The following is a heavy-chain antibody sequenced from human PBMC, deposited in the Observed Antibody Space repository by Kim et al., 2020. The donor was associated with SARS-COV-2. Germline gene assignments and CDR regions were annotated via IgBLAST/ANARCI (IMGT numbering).Heavy chain of an antibody. CDR3: ARDSYHCTFSTCYYSYYVYCMDV. D-gene: IGHD2-21*02. J-gene: IGHJ6*03. V-gene: IGHV3-30*04. Sequence: GGSLRLSCAASGFTFTNYDIHWVRQAPGKGLEWVAVISYEGSDEHYADSVKGRFTIFRDPSNNTLYLQMSSLRAEDTAVYYCARDSYHCTFSTCYYSYYVYCMDVWGRGTTVTVSS. CDR2: ISYEGSDE. CDR1: GFTFTNYD.